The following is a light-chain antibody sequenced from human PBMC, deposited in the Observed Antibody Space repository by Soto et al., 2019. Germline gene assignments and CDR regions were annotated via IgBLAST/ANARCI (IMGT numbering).Light chain of an antibody. Sequence: QSALTQPPSASGSPGQSVTISCTGTSSDIGSYNYVAWYQQHPGKAPKLLIYEVNKRPSGVPDRFSGSKSGNTASLTVSGLQAEDEADYDCSSYAGSNNFLWVFGGGTKLTVL. CDR2: EVN. V-gene: IGLV2-8*01. CDR3: SSYAGSNNFLWV. J-gene: IGLJ3*02. CDR1: SSDIGSYNY.